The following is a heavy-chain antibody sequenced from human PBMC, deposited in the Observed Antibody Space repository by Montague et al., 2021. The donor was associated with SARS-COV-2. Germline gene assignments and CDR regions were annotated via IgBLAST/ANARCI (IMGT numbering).Heavy chain of an antibody. V-gene: IGHV4-59*01. Sequence: SETLSLTCTVSGGSISSYYWSWIRQPPGKGLEWIGYIYYSGSTNYNPSLESRVTISVDTSKNQFSLKLSSVTAADTAVYYCARGEEEMATIVDEYFDYWGQGTLVTVSS. J-gene: IGHJ4*02. CDR1: GGSISSYY. D-gene: IGHD5-24*01. CDR3: ARGEEEMATIVDEYFDY. CDR2: IYYSGST.